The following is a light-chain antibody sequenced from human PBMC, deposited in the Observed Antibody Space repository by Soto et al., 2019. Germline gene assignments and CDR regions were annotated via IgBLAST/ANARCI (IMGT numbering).Light chain of an antibody. Sequence: DIQLTQSPSTLSASVGDRVTSTCRASQSVTDWLAWYQQKPGKAPKLLIYDASSLESGVPSRFSGSGSGTEFSLTISSLQPEDSATYYCQQSYHSCTFGQGTKVDIK. CDR3: QQSYHSCT. V-gene: IGKV1-5*01. CDR1: QSVTDW. J-gene: IGKJ2*02. CDR2: DAS.